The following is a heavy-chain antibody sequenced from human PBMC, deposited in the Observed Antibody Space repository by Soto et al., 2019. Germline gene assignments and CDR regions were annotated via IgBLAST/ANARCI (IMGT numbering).Heavy chain of an antibody. CDR2: ISSSSSYI. D-gene: IGHD3-22*01. J-gene: IGHJ3*02. CDR1: GFTFSSYS. CDR3: ARDLAAIYYESSGFQGVAFDI. V-gene: IGHV3-21*01. Sequence: VGSLRLSCAASGFTFSSYSMNWVRQAPGKGLEWVSSISSSSSYIYYADSVKGRFTISRDNAKNSLYLQMNSLRAEDTAVYYCARDLAAIYYESSGFQGVAFDIWGQGTMVTVSS.